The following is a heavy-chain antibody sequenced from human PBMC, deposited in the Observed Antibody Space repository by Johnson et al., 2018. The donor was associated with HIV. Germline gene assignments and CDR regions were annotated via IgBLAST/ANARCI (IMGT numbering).Heavy chain of an antibody. CDR3: ARAGLDAFDI. J-gene: IGHJ3*02. V-gene: IGHV3-52*01. Sequence: MQLVESGGGLIQPGGSLRLSCAASGFTFSSSWMHWVCQAPEKGLEWVADIKCDGSEKYYVDSVKGRFTISRDNSKNTLYLQMNSLRAEDTAVYYCARAGLDAFDIWGQGTMVTVSS. CDR2: IKCDGSEK. CDR1: GFTFSSSW.